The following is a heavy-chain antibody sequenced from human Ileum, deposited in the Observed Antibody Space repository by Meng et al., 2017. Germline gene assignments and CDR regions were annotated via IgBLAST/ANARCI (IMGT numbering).Heavy chain of an antibody. J-gene: IGHJ2*01. V-gene: IGHV4-4*02. CDR1: GGSIEHNSG. CDR3: ARADYVRYYDL. Sequence: LPGCGHGLVKPSEPRSVALSVSGGSIEHNSGSTWIRHPPGQRLEWIGEVYHSGSTHYNPSLQSRVTISIDSSKNRFSLRLNSVTAADTAIYYCARADYVRYYDLWGRGTLVTVSS. D-gene: IGHD3-10*02. CDR2: VYHSGST.